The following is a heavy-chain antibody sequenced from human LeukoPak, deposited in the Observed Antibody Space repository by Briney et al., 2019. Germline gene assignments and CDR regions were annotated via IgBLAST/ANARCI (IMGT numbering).Heavy chain of an antibody. CDR2: FYSGGST. CDR1: GFTVSSNY. V-gene: IGHV3-53*01. D-gene: IGHD3-22*01. CDR3: AKVGITMIVVVNEVPYYFDY. Sequence: PGGSLRLSCAASGFTVSSNYMSWVRQAPGKGLEWVSVFYSGGSTYYADSVKGRFTISRDNSKNTLYLQMNSLRAEDTAVYYCAKVGITMIVVVNEVPYYFDYWGQGTLVTVSS. J-gene: IGHJ4*02.